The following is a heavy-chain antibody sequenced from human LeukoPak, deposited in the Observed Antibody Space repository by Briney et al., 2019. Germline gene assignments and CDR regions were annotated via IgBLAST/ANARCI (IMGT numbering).Heavy chain of an antibody. J-gene: IGHJ4*02. CDR2: INHSGST. D-gene: IGHD3-16*01. CDR3: ARGRRGGPLDFDY. V-gene: IGHV4-34*01. CDR1: GGSFSGYY. Sequence: PSETLSLTCAVYGGSFSGYYWSWIRQPPGKGLEWIGEINHSGSTNYNPSLKSRVTISVDTSKNQFSLKLSSVTAADTAVYYCARGRRGGPLDFDYWGQGTLVTVSS.